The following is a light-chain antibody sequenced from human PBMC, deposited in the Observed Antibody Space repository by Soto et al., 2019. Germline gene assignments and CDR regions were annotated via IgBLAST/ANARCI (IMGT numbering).Light chain of an antibody. J-gene: IGLJ3*02. V-gene: IGLV1-44*01. Sequence: QSVLTQPPSASGTPGQRVTISCSGSSSNIGSNTVNWYQQLPGTAPKLLIYSINQRPSGVPDRFSGSKSGTSASLAISGFQSEDQAAYYCAAWDDSLNGWVFGGGTKVTVL. CDR2: SIN. CDR3: AAWDDSLNGWV. CDR1: SSNIGSNT.